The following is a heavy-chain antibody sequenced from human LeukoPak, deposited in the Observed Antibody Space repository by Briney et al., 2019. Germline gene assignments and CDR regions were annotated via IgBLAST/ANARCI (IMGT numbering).Heavy chain of an antibody. CDR3: ARGGMTTVTTKLNY. D-gene: IGHD4-17*01. Sequence: GGSLRLSCAASGFTVSSNYMNWVRQAPGKGLEWVSVIYSGGSTYYADSVKGRFTISRDNAKNSLYLQMNSLRAEDTAVYYCARGGMTTVTTKLNYWGQGTLVTVSS. V-gene: IGHV3-53*01. CDR2: IYSGGST. J-gene: IGHJ4*02. CDR1: GFTVSSNY.